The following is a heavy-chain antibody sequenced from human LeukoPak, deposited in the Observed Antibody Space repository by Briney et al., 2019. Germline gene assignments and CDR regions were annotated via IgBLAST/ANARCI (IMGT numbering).Heavy chain of an antibody. J-gene: IGHJ4*02. V-gene: IGHV4-34*01. CDR2: INHRGST. D-gene: IGHD3-3*01. CDR1: GGSFSGYY. CDR3: ARGQDFWSGYPFDY. Sequence: SETPSLTCAVYGGSFSGYYWTWIRQPPGKGLEWIGEINHRGSTKYNPSLKSRVTISVDTSKNQFSLKVSSVTAADTAVYYCARGQDFWSGYPFDYWGQGILVTVSS.